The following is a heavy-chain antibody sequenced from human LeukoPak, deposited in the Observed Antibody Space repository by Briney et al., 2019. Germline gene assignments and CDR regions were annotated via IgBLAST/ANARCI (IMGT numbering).Heavy chain of an antibody. CDR3: ARAYYDYVWGSYPQDH. Sequence: SETLSLTCAVYGGSFSGYYWSWIRQPPGKGLEWIGEINHSGSTNYNPSLKSRVTISVDTSKNQFSLKLSSVTAADTAVYYCARAYYDYVWGSYPQDHWGQGTLVTVSS. D-gene: IGHD3-16*02. CDR1: GGSFSGYY. V-gene: IGHV4-34*01. J-gene: IGHJ4*02. CDR2: INHSGST.